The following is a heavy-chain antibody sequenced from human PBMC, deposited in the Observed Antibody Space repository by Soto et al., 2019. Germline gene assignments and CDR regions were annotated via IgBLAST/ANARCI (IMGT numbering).Heavy chain of an antibody. Sequence: PGGSLRLSCAASEFTFNNYGMSWVRQAPGKGLEWVSAISGSGGYTYYADSVKGRFTISRDNSKNTLYLQMNSLRAEDTAVYYCAKDHPLEWFDPWGQGTLVTVSS. V-gene: IGHV3-23*01. CDR3: AKDHPLEWFDP. CDR1: EFTFNNYG. J-gene: IGHJ5*02. CDR2: ISGSGGYT.